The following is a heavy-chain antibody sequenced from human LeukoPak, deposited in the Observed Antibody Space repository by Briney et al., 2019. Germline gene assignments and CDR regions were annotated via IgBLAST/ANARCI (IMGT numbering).Heavy chain of an antibody. CDR1: GYTFTSYG. Sequence: ASVTVSCMASGYTFTSYGISWVRQAPGQGLEWMGWISAYNGNTNYAQKLQGRVTMTTDTSTSTAYMELRSLRSDDTAVYYCARDRKVGATLWRTDYWGQGTLVTVSS. V-gene: IGHV1-18*01. J-gene: IGHJ4*02. CDR2: ISAYNGNT. CDR3: ARDRKVGATLWRTDY. D-gene: IGHD1-26*01.